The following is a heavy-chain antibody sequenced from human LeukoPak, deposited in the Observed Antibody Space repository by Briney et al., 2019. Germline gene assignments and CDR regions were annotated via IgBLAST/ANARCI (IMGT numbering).Heavy chain of an antibody. CDR3: VKDRAMATRTHYFDY. V-gene: IGHV3-64D*06. Sequence: GGSLRLSCSASGFTFSSYAMHWVRQPPGKGLEYVSAISTNGGTTYHADSVKGRFTISRDNSKNTLHLQMSSLRGEDTAVYYCVKDRAMATRTHYFDYWGQGTLVTVSS. J-gene: IGHJ4*02. CDR2: ISTNGGTT. D-gene: IGHD5-24*01. CDR1: GFTFSSYA.